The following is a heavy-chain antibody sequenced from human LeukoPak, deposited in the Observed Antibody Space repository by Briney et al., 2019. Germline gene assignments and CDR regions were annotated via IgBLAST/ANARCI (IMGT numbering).Heavy chain of an antibody. CDR1: GFRFDDYG. V-gene: IGHV3-20*04. D-gene: IGHD3-10*01. Sequence: PGGSLRLSCAASGFRFDDYGMSWVRQVPGKGLELVSGVNWNGGRTGYADSVKGRFTISRDNAKKSLYVQMNSLRAEDTALYYCAREYYGSGSYYNVGYWGQGTLVTVSS. CDR2: VNWNGGRT. J-gene: IGHJ4*02. CDR3: AREYYGSGSYYNVGY.